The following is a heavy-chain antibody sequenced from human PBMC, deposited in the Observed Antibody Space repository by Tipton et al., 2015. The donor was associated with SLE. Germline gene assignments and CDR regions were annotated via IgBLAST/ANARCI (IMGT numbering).Heavy chain of an antibody. CDR2: IKQDGSEK. V-gene: IGHV3-7*05. Sequence: SLRLSCAASGFTFSSYWMSWVRQAPGKGLEWVANIKQDGSEKYYVDSVKGRFTISRDNAKNSLFLQMNSLRAEDTAVYYCARPRDSSWWVDYWGQGTLVTVSS. D-gene: IGHD6-13*01. CDR1: GFTFSSYW. J-gene: IGHJ4*02. CDR3: ARPRDSSWWVDY.